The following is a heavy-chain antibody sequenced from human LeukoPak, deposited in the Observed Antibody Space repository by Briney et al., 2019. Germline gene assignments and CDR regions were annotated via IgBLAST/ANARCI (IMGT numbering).Heavy chain of an antibody. CDR3: AKDREYCSGGNCYNQYGMDV. Sequence: GTSLRLSCAASGFTFSNYAMDWVCQAPGKGLEWVAIISYHGRSVDYADSVKGRFTMSRDNSKNTLSLQMNSLRAEDTAVYYCAKDREYCSGGNCYNQYGMDVWGQGTTVTVSS. CDR1: GFTFSNYA. D-gene: IGHD2-15*01. J-gene: IGHJ6*02. CDR2: ISYHGRSV. V-gene: IGHV3-30-3*02.